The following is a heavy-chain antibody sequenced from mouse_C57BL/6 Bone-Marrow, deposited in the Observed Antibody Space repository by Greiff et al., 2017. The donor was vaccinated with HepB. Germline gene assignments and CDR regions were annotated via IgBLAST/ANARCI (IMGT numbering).Heavy chain of an antibody. CDR2: IYPGSGST. Sequence: QVQLQQPGAELVKPGASVKMSCKASGYTFTSYWITWVKQRPGQGLEWIGDIYPGSGSTNYNEKFKSKATLTVDTSSSTAYMQLSSLTSEDSAVYYCAGGNYCGSSYVGYFDVWGTGTTVTVAS. CDR3: AGGNYCGSSYVGYFDV. D-gene: IGHD1-1*01. CDR1: GYTFTSYW. J-gene: IGHJ1*03. V-gene: IGHV1-55*01.